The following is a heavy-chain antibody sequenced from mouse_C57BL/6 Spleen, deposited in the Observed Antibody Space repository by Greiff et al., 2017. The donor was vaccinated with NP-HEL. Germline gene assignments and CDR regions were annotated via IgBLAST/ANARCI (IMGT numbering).Heavy chain of an antibody. CDR3: ARDRDSNYGGYYFDY. J-gene: IGHJ2*01. V-gene: IGHV5-4*01. D-gene: IGHD2-5*01. CDR1: GFTFSSYA. Sequence: EVQRVESGGGLVKPGGSLKLSCAASGFTFSSYAMSWVRQTPEKRLEWVATISDGGSYTYYPDNVKGRFTISRDNAKNNLYLQMSHLKSEDTAMYYCARDRDSNYGGYYFDYWGQGTTLTVSS. CDR2: ISDGGSYT.